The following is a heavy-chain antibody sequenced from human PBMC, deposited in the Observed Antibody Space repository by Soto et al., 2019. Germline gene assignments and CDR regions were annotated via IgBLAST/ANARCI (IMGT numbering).Heavy chain of an antibody. Sequence: QVQLVQSESEVRKPGASVKVSCRASGYTFTSYGISWVRQAPGQGLEWMGWISAYNGNTNYAQRLQGRVTMTTDTSTNTADMELRSLKSDDTAVYYCAREAFLGTVSLGYWGQGTRVIVSS. D-gene: IGHD4-4*01. V-gene: IGHV1-18*01. CDR3: AREAFLGTVSLGY. J-gene: IGHJ4*02. CDR1: GYTFTSYG. CDR2: ISAYNGNT.